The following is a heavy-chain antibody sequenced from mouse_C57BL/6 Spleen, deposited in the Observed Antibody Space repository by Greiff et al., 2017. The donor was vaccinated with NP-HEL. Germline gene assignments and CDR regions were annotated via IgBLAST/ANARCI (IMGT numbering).Heavy chain of an antibody. D-gene: IGHD3-3*01. CDR2: INYDGSST. Sequence: EVQRVESEGGLVQPGSSMKLSCTASGFTFSDYYMAWVRQVPEKGLEWVANINYDGSSTYYLDSLKSRFIISRDNAKNILYLQMSSLKSEDTATYYCARGRDFAYWGQGTLVTVSA. CDR3: ARGRDFAY. V-gene: IGHV5-16*01. CDR1: GFTFSDYY. J-gene: IGHJ3*01.